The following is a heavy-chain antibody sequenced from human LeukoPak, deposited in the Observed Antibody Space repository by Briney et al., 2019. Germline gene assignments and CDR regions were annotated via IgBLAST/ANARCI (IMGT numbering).Heavy chain of an antibody. J-gene: IGHJ5*02. Sequence: GGSLRLSCAASGFTFSSYNMNWVRQAPGKGLEWVSSISSSSSYIYYAGSVKGRFTISRDNAKNSLYLQMNSLRAEDTAVYYCARVHYYDSSGYYAWGQGTLVTVSS. V-gene: IGHV3-21*01. CDR1: GFTFSSYN. CDR2: ISSSSSYI. CDR3: ARVHYYDSSGYYA. D-gene: IGHD3-22*01.